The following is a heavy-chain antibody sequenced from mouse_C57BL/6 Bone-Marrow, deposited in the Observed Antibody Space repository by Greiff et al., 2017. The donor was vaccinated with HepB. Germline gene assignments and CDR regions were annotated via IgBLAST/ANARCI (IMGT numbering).Heavy chain of an antibody. CDR2: TFYSGIT. CDR1: GFSINSDCY. Sequence: EVQVVESGPSLVRPSQTLSLTCTVTGFSINSDCYWIWIRQFPGNKLEYIGYTFYSGITYYNPSLESRTYITRDTSKNQFSLKLSSVTTEDTATYYCARSYDGFYAMDYWGQGTSVTVSS. V-gene: IGHV3-3*01. D-gene: IGHD2-3*01. J-gene: IGHJ4*01. CDR3: ARSYDGFYAMDY.